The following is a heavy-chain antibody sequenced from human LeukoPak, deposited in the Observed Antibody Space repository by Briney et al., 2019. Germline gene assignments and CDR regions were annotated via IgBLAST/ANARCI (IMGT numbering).Heavy chain of an antibody. Sequence: GGSLRLSCAASGFTLSSYAMSWVRQAPGKGLEWVSSISSSSSYIYYADSVKGRFTISRDNAKNSLYLQMSSLRAEDTAVYYCARDPSYDSSGYYGDYWGQGTLVTVSS. CDR3: ARDPSYDSSGYYGDY. J-gene: IGHJ4*02. D-gene: IGHD3-22*01. CDR2: ISSSSSYI. CDR1: GFTLSSYA. V-gene: IGHV3-21*01.